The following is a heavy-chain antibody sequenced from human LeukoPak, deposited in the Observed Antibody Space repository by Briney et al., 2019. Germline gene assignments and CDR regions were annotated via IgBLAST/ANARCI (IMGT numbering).Heavy chain of an antibody. J-gene: IGHJ4*02. Sequence: GASVKVSCKASVYTVTSYGISWVRQAPGQGLEWMGWSSAYNDNTNYAHKLHGRVTMSTDTSTSTAYMELRSLRSDVTAVYYCARDSRNYGDYWGQGTLVTVSS. CDR1: VYTVTSYG. CDR3: ARDSRNYGDY. CDR2: SSAYNDNT. V-gene: IGHV1-18*04. D-gene: IGHD2-2*01.